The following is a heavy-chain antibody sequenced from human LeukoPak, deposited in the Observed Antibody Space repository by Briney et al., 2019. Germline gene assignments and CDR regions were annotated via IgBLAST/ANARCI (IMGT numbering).Heavy chain of an antibody. J-gene: IGHJ3*02. CDR3: ARRGYCSGVSCLWAGGFDI. CDR2: VYYSGST. Sequence: SETLSLTCTVSGDSISSDSCFWGWIRQPPGKGLEWIGSVYYSGSTYYSPSLRSRVTMSVDTSKNRFSLRLSSVTAADTAVYYCARRGYCSGVSCLWAGGFDIWGQGTMVTVSS. CDR1: GDSISSDSCF. V-gene: IGHV4-39*01. D-gene: IGHD2-15*01.